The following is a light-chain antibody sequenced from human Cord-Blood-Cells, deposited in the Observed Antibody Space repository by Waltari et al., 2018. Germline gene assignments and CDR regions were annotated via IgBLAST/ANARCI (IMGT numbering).Light chain of an antibody. CDR3: QQYYSTPWT. Sequence: DIVMIQPPDSLAVSLVEMATINCNSSQSVLYSSNNKNYLAWYQKKPGQPTKLLIYWASTREAGVPDRFSGSGSGTDFTLTISSLQAEDVAVYYCQQYYSTPWTFGQGTKVEIK. CDR1: QSVLYSSNNKNY. CDR2: WAS. V-gene: IGKV4-1*01. J-gene: IGKJ1*01.